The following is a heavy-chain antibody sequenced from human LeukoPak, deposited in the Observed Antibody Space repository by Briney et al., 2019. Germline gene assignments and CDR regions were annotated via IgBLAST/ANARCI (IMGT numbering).Heavy chain of an antibody. J-gene: IGHJ4*02. V-gene: IGHV3-7*03. CDR3: ARRGSTDY. CDR2: IKEDGSEK. Sequence: GGSLRLSCAASGFSFSGYWMTWVRQAPGKGLEWVANIKEDGSEKYYADFVKGRFTISRDNAKNSLDLQMNSLRAEDTAVYYCARRGSTDYWGQGTLITVSS. D-gene: IGHD2/OR15-2a*01. CDR1: GFSFSGYW.